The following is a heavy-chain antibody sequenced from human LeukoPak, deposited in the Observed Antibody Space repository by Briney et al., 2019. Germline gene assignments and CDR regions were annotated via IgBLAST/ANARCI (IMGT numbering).Heavy chain of an antibody. D-gene: IGHD1-26*01. Sequence: ASVKVSCKASGYTFTSYDINWVRQATGQGLEWMGWMNPSGGNTGYPQKFQGRVTMTRNTSISTAYMELSSLRSEDTAVYYCARVYSGSYFSPSLLDYWGQGTLVTVSS. V-gene: IGHV1-8*01. CDR1: GYTFTSYD. CDR2: MNPSGGNT. CDR3: ARVYSGSYFSPSLLDY. J-gene: IGHJ4*02.